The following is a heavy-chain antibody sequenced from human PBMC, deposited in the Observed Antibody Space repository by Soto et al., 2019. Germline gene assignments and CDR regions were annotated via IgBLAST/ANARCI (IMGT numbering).Heavy chain of an antibody. CDR1: GFTFSSYV. D-gene: IGHD4-17*01. CDR3: AKGRKVTTFDY. Sequence: GGSLRLSCVASGFTFSSYVMSWARQAPGKGLEWVSATSGSGDSTHYADSVKGRFTISRDNSKKTLYLQMNSLRAEDTAVDYCAKGRKVTTFDYWGQGTLVTVSS. J-gene: IGHJ4*02. CDR2: TSGSGDST. V-gene: IGHV3-23*01.